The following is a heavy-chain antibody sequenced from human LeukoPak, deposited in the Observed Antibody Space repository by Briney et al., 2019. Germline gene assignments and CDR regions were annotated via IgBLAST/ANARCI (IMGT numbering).Heavy chain of an antibody. CDR1: GFTFSDYY. CDR2: ISGSGTDI. V-gene: IGHV3-11*04. J-gene: IGHJ4*02. Sequence: GGSLRLSCEASGFTFSDYYMTWMRQAPGKGLEWVSYISGSGTDILYADSVKGRFTMSRDNVKNSLYLQMNSLRTEDTAVYYCTRDPRVLDYWGQGTLVTVSS. D-gene: IGHD3-10*01. CDR3: TRDPRVLDY.